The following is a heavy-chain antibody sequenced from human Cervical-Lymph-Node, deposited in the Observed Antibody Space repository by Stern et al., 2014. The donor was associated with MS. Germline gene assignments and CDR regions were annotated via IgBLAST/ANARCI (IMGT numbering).Heavy chain of an antibody. CDR3: ASAYSSSHYYFDY. V-gene: IGHV3-33*01. CDR2: ILYDGSKP. J-gene: IGHJ4*02. D-gene: IGHD6-13*01. Sequence: VKLLESGGGVVQPGRSLRLSCAASGFSFSRYAMHWVRQSPGKGLEWEALILYDGSKPYYAVSVTCRFTIARYNFKNTLYLQMNSLRAEDTAVYYCASAYSSSHYYFDYWGQGTLVTVSS. CDR1: GFSFSRYA.